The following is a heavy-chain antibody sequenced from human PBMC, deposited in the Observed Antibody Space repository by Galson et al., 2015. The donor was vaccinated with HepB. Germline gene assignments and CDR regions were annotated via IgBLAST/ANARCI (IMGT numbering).Heavy chain of an antibody. CDR3: AKAPYYYDSSGYPDHFDY. CDR2: ISYDGSNK. Sequence: SLRLSCAASGFTFSSYGMHWVRQAPGKGLEWVAVISYDGSNKYYADSVKGRFTISRDNSKNTLYLQMNSLRAEDTAVYYCAKAPYYYDSSGYPDHFDYWGQGTLVTVSS. J-gene: IGHJ4*02. CDR1: GFTFSSYG. V-gene: IGHV3-30*18. D-gene: IGHD3-22*01.